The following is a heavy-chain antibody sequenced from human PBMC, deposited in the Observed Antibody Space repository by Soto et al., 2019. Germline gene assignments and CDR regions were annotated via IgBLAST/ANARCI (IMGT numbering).Heavy chain of an antibody. Sequence: LRLSCAASGFTFSNVWMSWVRQAPGKGLEWVGRVKSKSDGATTDYAAPVKGRFTVSRDDSQNTLSLQMDSLKIEDTAVYFCTTAAGGMWGADYWGQGTPVTVSS. D-gene: IGHD1-26*01. CDR3: TTAAGGMWGADY. J-gene: IGHJ4*02. CDR1: GFTFSNVW. CDR2: VKSKSDGATT. V-gene: IGHV3-15*01.